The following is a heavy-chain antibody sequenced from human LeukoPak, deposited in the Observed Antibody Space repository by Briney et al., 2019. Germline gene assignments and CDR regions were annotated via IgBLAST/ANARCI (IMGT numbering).Heavy chain of an antibody. CDR3: ARQRPIYYYYGMDV. V-gene: IGHV4-59*08. Sequence: LRLSCAASGFTFSSYAMSWVRQAPGKGLEWIGYIYYSGSTNYNPSLKSRVTISVDTSKNQFSLRLSSVTAADTAVYYCARQRPIYYYYGMDVWGQGTTVTVSS. CDR2: IYYSGST. CDR1: GFTFSSYA. J-gene: IGHJ6*02. D-gene: IGHD3-3*02.